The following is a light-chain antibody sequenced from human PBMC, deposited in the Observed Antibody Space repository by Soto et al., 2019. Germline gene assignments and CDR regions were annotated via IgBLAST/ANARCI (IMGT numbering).Light chain of an antibody. J-gene: IGLJ3*02. CDR2: RDN. CDR1: SSSIGSNY. CDR3: AAWDGTLPAWV. V-gene: IGLV1-47*01. Sequence: QSVLTQPPSASGTPGQRVTISCSGSSSSIGSNYVFWYQQLPGTAPKLLIYRDNQRPSGVPDRFSGSKSGTSASLAISGLQSEEEADYYCAAWDGTLPAWVFGGGTKLTVL.